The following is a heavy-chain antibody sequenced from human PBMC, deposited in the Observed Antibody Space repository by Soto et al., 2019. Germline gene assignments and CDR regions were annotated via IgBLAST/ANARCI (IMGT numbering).Heavy chain of an antibody. CDR1: GGSISSYY. CDR3: ARVSENDYWYFDL. V-gene: IGHV4-59*01. D-gene: IGHD1-1*01. J-gene: IGHJ2*01. Sequence: SETLSLTCTVSGGSISSYYWSWIRQPPGKGLEWIGYIYYSGSTNYNPSLKSRVTISVDTSKNQFSLKLSSVTAADTAVYYCARVSENDYWYFDLWGRGTLVTVSS. CDR2: IYYSGST.